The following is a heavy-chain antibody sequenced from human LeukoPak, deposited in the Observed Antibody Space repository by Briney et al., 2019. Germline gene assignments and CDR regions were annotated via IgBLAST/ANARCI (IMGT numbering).Heavy chain of an antibody. CDR1: GFTFNTYG. Sequence: GGSLRLSCAASGFTFNTYGMHWVRQAPGRGLEWVAFIRYDGSYKYYADSVKGRFTISRDNAKNTLYLQMNSLRAEDTAVYYCAKGALGASEAMDFDYWGQGTLVTVSS. D-gene: IGHD1-26*01. CDR3: AKGALGASEAMDFDY. CDR2: IRYDGSYK. V-gene: IGHV3-30*02. J-gene: IGHJ4*02.